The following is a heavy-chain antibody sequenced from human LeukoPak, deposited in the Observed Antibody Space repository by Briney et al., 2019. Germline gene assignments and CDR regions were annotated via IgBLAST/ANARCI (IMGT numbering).Heavy chain of an antibody. CDR1: GFTFSSYA. D-gene: IGHD3-16*01. V-gene: IGHV3-33*08. Sequence: GGSLRLSCAASGFTFSSYAMHWVRQAPGKGLEWVAVIWYDGSNKYYADSVKGRFTISRDNSKNTLYLQMNSLRAEDTAVYYCARDNDGYYDYVWGSYPRDWGQGTLVTVSS. CDR3: ARDNDGYYDYVWGSYPRD. J-gene: IGHJ4*02. CDR2: IWYDGSNK.